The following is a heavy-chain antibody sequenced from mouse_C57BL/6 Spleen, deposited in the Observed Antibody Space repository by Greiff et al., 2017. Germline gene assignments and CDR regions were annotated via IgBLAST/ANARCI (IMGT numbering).Heavy chain of an antibody. Sequence: VQLQQSGAELVRPGASVTLSCKASGYTFTDYEMHWVKQTPVHGLEWIGAIDPETGGTAYNQKFKGKAILTADKSSSTAYMELRSLTSEDSAVYYCTREDGSSSGYFDVWGTGTTVTVSS. J-gene: IGHJ1*03. D-gene: IGHD1-1*01. CDR3: TREDGSSSGYFDV. V-gene: IGHV1-15*01. CDR2: IDPETGGT. CDR1: GYTFTDYE.